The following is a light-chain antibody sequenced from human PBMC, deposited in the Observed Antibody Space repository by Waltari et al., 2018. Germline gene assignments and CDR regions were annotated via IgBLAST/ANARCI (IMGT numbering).Light chain of an antibody. J-gene: IGLJ3*02. Sequence: SALTQPRSVSGSPGQSVTISCTGTTTALGSYNYVPWYQQHPGKAPKLIILDVTKRPSGVPDRLSGSKSGNTASLTISGLRAEDEAEYYCCSYAGSYTWVFGGGTKLTVV. CDR2: DVT. V-gene: IGLV2-11*01. CDR1: TTALGSYNY. CDR3: CSYAGSYTWV.